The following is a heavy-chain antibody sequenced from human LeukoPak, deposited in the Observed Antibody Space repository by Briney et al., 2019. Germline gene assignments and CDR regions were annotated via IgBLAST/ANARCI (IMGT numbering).Heavy chain of an antibody. CDR3: GRDPYGSGRGDY. D-gene: IGHD3-10*01. CDR2: ISAYNGNT. V-gene: IGHV1-18*01. J-gene: IGHJ4*02. CDR1: GGTFSSYG. Sequence: ASVKVSCKASGGTFSSYGISWVRQAPGQGLEWMGWISAYNGNTNYAQKLQGRVTMTTDTSTSTAYMELRSLRSDDTAVYYCGRDPYGSGRGDYWGQGTLVTVSS.